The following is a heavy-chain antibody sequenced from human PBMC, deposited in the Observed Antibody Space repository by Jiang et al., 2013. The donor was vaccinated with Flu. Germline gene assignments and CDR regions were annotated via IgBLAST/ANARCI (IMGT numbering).Heavy chain of an antibody. V-gene: IGHV4-38-2*02. CDR3: ALRGIINTAGGRRFDP. CDR1: NFSISTGYY. Sequence: GPGLVKPSETLSLTCTVSNFSISTGYYWGWIRQPPGKGLEWIGNIYHSGNTYYNPSLKSRVTLSVDTSKNQFSLKLTSVTAADTAVYYCALRGIINTAGGRRFDPWGQGTLVTVSS. CDR2: IYHSGNT. J-gene: IGHJ5*02. D-gene: IGHD3-10*01.